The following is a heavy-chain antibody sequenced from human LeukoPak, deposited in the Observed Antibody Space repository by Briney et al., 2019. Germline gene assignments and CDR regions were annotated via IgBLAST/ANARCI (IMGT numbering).Heavy chain of an antibody. J-gene: IGHJ3*02. CDR1: GGSISSYY. D-gene: IGHD3-22*01. Sequence: PSETLSLSCTVSGGSISSYYRSWIRQPPGKGLEWIGYIYSSGRTKYNPSLKRRVTISVDKSKNQFSLELSSVTAADTAVYYCAREDYYDSSGYYWGAFDIWGQGTMVTVSS. CDR3: AREDYYDSSGYYWGAFDI. CDR2: IYSSGRT. V-gene: IGHV4-59*01.